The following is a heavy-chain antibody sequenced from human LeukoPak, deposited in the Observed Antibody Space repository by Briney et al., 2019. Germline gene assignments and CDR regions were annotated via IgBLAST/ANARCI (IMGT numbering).Heavy chain of an antibody. CDR3: ARMVRGEKYFDY. CDR1: GYTFTSYD. CDR2: MNPNSRNT. D-gene: IGHD3-10*01. J-gene: IGHJ4*02. V-gene: IGHV1-8*01. Sequence: ASVKVSCKASGYTFTSYDINWVRQATGQGLEWMGWMNPNSRNTGYAQKFQGRVTMTRSTSIGTAYLELSSLRSEDSAVYYCARMVRGEKYFDYWGQGTLVTVSS.